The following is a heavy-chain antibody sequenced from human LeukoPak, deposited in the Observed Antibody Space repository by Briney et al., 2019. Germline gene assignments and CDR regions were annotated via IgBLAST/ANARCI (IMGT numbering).Heavy chain of an antibody. CDR1: GFTFDDYG. CDR3: SRREKYYDFWSGWVYYLDY. J-gene: IGHJ4*02. D-gene: IGHD3-3*01. CDR2: VNWKGDLT. Sequence: GGSLRLSCAASGFTFDDYGMSWVRHVAGKGLEWVSTVNWKGDLTYYVDSVKGRFTISRDNRKNSLYLQMNSLRAEDTALYYCSRREKYYDFWSGWVYYLDYWGQGTLVTVSS. V-gene: IGHV3-20*04.